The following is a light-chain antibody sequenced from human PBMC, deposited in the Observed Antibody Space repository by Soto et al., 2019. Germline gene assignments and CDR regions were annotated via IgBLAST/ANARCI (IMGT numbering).Light chain of an antibody. V-gene: IGKV1-5*01. CDR1: QSMNDW. J-gene: IGKJ1*01. CDR3: LRYIAFSQT. CDR2: DAS. Sequence: DIQMTQSPSTLSASVGDRVTITCRASQSMNDWLAWYQQKPGKAPQVLIYDASSLQRGVPSRFSGRGSGTEFTLTIDSLQPDDVATYYALRYIAFSQTSDQGTKVEI.